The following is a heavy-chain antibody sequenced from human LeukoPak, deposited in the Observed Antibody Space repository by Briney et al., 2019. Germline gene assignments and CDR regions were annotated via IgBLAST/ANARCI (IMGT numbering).Heavy chain of an antibody. CDR1: GYTFTGYY. CDR2: INPNSGGT. Sequence: ASVKVSCKASGYTFTGYYIHWVRQAPGQGLEWMGWINPNSGGTNYAQKFQGRVTMTRDTSISTAYMELSRLRSDDTAVYYCARDVGEYCSSTSCYASDYWGQGTLATVSS. V-gene: IGHV1-2*02. CDR3: ARDVGEYCSSTSCYASDY. D-gene: IGHD2-2*01. J-gene: IGHJ4*02.